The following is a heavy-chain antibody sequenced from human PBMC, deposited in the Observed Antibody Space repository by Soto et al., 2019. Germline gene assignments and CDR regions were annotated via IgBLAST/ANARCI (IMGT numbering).Heavy chain of an antibody. CDR2: ISGSGSYI. V-gene: IGHV3-21*06. D-gene: IGHD2-2*01. Sequence: LRLSCAASGFTFSSYTINWVRQAPGKGLEWVSSISGSGSYIYIADSMKGRITISRDNAQNSVHLQMNSLRVEDTAVYYCARAGLEPANAFDVWGQGTKVTVSS. J-gene: IGHJ3*01. CDR3: ARAGLEPANAFDV. CDR1: GFTFSSYT.